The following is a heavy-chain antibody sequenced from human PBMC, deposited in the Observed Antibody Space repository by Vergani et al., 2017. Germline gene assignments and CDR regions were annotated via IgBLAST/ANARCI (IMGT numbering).Heavy chain of an antibody. CDR2: ISGSGGST. Sequence: DVHLAESGGGFFQPGGSLRLSCAASGFTFSSYAMSWVRQAPGKGLEWVSAISGSGGSTYYADSVKGRFTISRDNSKNTLYLQMNSLRAEDTAVYYCAKCDSPVVPAGCAFDIWGQGTMVTVSS. D-gene: IGHD2-2*01. J-gene: IGHJ3*02. V-gene: IGHV3-23*04. CDR3: AKCDSPVVPAGCAFDI. CDR1: GFTFSSYA.